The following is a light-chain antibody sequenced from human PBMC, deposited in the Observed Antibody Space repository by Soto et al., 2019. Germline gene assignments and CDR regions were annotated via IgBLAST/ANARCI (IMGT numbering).Light chain of an antibody. CDR3: QQYNNWPWT. Sequence: EIVMTQSPATLSVSPGDRATLSCRASQSVSSDLAWYHQKPGQAPRLLIYGASTRATDIPARFSGSGSGTEFTLTINSLQSEDFAVYYCQQYNNWPWTFGQGTKVDIK. J-gene: IGKJ1*01. CDR2: GAS. CDR1: QSVSSD. V-gene: IGKV3-15*01.